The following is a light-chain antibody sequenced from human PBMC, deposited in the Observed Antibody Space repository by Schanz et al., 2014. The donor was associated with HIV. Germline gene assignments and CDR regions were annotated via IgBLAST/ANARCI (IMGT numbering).Light chain of an antibody. V-gene: IGLV1-40*01. CDR2: GNS. CDR1: SSNIGAGYD. J-gene: IGLJ2*01. Sequence: QSVLTQPPSVSGAPGQRVTISCTGSSSNIGAGYDVHWYQQLPGTAPKLLIYGNSNRPSGVPDRFSGSKSGNTASLTISGLQAEDEADYHCCSXXGSSTLFGGGTKLTVL. CDR3: CSXXGSSTL.